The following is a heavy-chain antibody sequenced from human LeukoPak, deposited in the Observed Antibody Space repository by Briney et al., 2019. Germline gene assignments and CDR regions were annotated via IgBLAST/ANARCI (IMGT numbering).Heavy chain of an antibody. CDR3: ARAGYSSSWYYFEY. D-gene: IGHD6-13*01. CDR2: ISYHGSNK. CDR1: GFTFSTYA. V-gene: IGHV3-30-3*01. Sequence: GGSLRLSCAASGFTFSTYAMNWVRPAPGKGLEWVALISYHGSNKYYADSVKGRFTISTDNSKNTLYLQMNSLRAEDTAVYYCARAGYSSSWYYFEYWGQGTLVTVSS. J-gene: IGHJ4*02.